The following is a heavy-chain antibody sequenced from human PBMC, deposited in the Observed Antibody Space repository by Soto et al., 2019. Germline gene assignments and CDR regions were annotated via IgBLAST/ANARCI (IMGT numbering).Heavy chain of an antibody. CDR2: ISYDGSNK. V-gene: IGHV3-30-3*01. D-gene: IGHD3-10*01. J-gene: IGHJ4*02. Sequence: QVQLVESGGGVVQPGRSLRLSCAASGFTFSSYAMHWVRQAPGKGLEWGAVISYDGSNKYYADSVKGRFTISRDNSKPTLYLQMNSLRAEDTAVYYSARGVDYYGSGSFRDWGQGTLVTVSS. CDR3: ARGVDYYGSGSFRD. CDR1: GFTFSSYA.